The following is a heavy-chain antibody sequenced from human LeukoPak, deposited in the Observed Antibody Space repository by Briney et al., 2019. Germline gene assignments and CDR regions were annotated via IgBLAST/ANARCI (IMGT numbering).Heavy chain of an antibody. CDR1: GFTFSSYA. V-gene: IGHV3-64*01. J-gene: IGHJ4*02. Sequence: GGSLRLSCAASGFTFSSYAMHWVRQAPGKGLEYVSAISSNGGSTYYANSVKSRFTISRDNSKNTLYLQMGSLRAEDMAVYYCARVGPMVANDYWGQGTLVTVSS. CDR3: ARVGPMVANDY. D-gene: IGHD2-15*01. CDR2: ISSNGGST.